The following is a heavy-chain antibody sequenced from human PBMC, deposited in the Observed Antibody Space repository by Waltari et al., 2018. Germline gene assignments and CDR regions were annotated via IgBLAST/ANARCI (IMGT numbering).Heavy chain of an antibody. V-gene: IGHV3-7*01. D-gene: IGHD6-13*01. Sequence: EVQLVESGGGLAQPGGCLRLPCAASGHSVSNHWMTWVRQASGKGPEWVANIKQDGSEKYYMDSVKGRFTISRDNAKNSLYLQMNNLRVEDTAVYYCTRGGRDSSWYWRDWGQGTLVTVSS. CDR3: TRGGRDSSWYWRD. J-gene: IGHJ4*02. CDR1: GHSVSNHW. CDR2: IKQDGSEK.